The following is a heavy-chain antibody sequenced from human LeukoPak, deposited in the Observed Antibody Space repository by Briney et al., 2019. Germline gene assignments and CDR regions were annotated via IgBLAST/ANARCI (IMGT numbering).Heavy chain of an antibody. CDR3: ARDWYYYGSGSYYFDY. V-gene: IGHV4-4*07. CDR2: IYTSGST. J-gene: IGHJ4*02. D-gene: IGHD3-10*01. CDR1: GGSISSYY. Sequence: SETLSLTCTVSGGSISSYYWSWIRQPAGKGLEWIGRIYTSGSTNYNPSLKSRVTMSVDTSKNQFSLKLSSVTAADTAVYYCARDWYYYGSGSYYFDYWGQGTLVAVSS.